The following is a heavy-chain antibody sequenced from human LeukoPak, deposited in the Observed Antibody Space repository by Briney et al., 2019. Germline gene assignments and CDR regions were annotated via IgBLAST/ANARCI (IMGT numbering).Heavy chain of an antibody. D-gene: IGHD2-15*01. V-gene: IGHV4-59*01. CDR2: IYYSGST. Sequence: SETLSLTCTVSGGSISRYYWSWIRQPPGKGLEWIGYIYYSGSTNYNPSLKSRVTISVDTSKNQFSLKLSSVTAADTAVYYCARVEVPRDINDWYFDLWGRGTLVTVSS. J-gene: IGHJ2*01. CDR1: GGSISRYY. CDR3: ARVEVPRDINDWYFDL.